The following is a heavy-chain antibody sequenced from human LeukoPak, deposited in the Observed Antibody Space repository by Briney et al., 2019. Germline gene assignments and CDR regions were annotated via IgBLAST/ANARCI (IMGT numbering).Heavy chain of an antibody. J-gene: IGHJ5*02. Sequence: ASVKVSCKASGGTFSSYAISWVRQAPGRGLEWMGGIIPIFGTANYAQKFQGRVTITADESTSTAYMELSRLRSEDTAVYYCARFDCSSTSGDGDWFDPWGQGTLVTVSS. D-gene: IGHD2-2*01. V-gene: IGHV1-69*01. CDR3: ARFDCSSTSGDGDWFDP. CDR2: IIPIFGTA. CDR1: GGTFSSYA.